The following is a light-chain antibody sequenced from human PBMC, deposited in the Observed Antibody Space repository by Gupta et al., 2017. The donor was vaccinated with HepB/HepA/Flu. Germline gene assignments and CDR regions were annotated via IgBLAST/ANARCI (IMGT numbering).Light chain of an antibody. Sequence: DIHFTQSPSVLSASVGDKVTITCQSSQEIRQFLNWFQQKPGKAPELLISGVSNVQAGVPSRFSGVGDGTEFVFTINRLQPEDSATYFCQQEDTAPYTFGQGSKL. CDR3: QQEDTAPYT. CDR1: QEIRQF. J-gene: IGKJ2*01. V-gene: IGKV1-33*01. CDR2: GVS.